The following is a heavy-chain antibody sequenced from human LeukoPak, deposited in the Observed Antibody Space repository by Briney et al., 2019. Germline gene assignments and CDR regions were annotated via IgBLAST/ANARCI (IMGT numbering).Heavy chain of an antibody. CDR2: ISGSGGST. V-gene: IGHV3-23*01. CDR1: GFTFSSYG. Sequence: GGTLRLSCAASGFTFSSYGMSWVRQAPGKGLQWVSGISGSGGSTYYADSVKGRFTISRDNAKNSLYLQMNSLRAEDTAVYYCARGRQGYYYYMDVWGKGTTVTISS. D-gene: IGHD5-24*01. CDR3: ARGRQGYYYYMDV. J-gene: IGHJ6*03.